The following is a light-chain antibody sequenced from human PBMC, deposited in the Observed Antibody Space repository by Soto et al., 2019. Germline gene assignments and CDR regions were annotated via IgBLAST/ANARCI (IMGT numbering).Light chain of an antibody. J-gene: IGLJ1*01. CDR1: SSDVAGYNY. CDR2: EVS. CDR3: SSYTTGSFYV. Sequence: QSALTQPASVSGSPGQSITISCAVTSSDVAGYNYVAWYQQHPGKAPKLIIFEVSNRPSGVSTRFSGSKSGNTASLTISGLQAEDEADYYCSSYTTGSFYVFGTGTKVTVL. V-gene: IGLV2-14*01.